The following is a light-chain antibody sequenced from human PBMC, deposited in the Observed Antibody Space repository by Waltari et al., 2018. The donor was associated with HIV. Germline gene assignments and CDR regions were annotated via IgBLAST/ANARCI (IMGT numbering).Light chain of an antibody. CDR3: QQTYRTSFT. V-gene: IGKV1-39*01. Sequence: DIQMTQSQSPLSASVGDRITITCRTSQNFGKDLNWSQQKPGTAPKVLIFAASSVHSRVPSRFSGSGSGAYFTLTISSLQPEYVATYCCQQTYRTSFTFGPGTNVDFK. CDR1: QNFGKD. CDR2: AAS. J-gene: IGKJ3*01.